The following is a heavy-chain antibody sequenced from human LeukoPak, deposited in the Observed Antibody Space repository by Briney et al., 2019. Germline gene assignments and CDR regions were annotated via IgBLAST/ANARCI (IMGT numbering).Heavy chain of an antibody. CDR1: GFTFSTYG. D-gene: IGHD3-10*01. V-gene: IGHV3-30*02. CDR2: IWYGGSNK. J-gene: IGHJ4*02. Sequence: GGSLRLSCVASGFTFSTYGMHWVRQAPGKGLEWVAVIWYGGSNKYYADSVKGRFTISRDNSKNTLYLQMNSLRAEDTAVYYCAKSFYSGSPDYWGQGTLVTVSS. CDR3: AKSFYSGSPDY.